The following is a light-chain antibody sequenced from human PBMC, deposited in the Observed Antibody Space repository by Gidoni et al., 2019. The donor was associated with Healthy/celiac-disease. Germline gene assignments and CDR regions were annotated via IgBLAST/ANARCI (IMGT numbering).Light chain of an antibody. J-gene: IGKJ5*01. CDR2: DAS. V-gene: IGKV1-33*01. Sequence: DIQFNQSPSSLSASVGDRVTITCQANHDISNYLNWYQQKPGKAPELLIYDASNLETGVPSRFSGSGSGTDFTFTISSLQPEDIATYYCQQYDNLPITFGQGTRLEIK. CDR1: HDISNY. CDR3: QQYDNLPIT.